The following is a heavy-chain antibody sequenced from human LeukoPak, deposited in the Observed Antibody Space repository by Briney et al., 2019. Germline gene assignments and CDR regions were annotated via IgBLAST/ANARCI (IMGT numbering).Heavy chain of an antibody. CDR2: ISAYSGNT. J-gene: IGHJ3*01. Sequence: GASVKVSCKASGYTFTSYAITWVRQAPGQGLEWMGWISAYSGNTNSAQKLQGRVTMTTDTSTRAAYVEVRSLRSDDTAMYYCARGVFYFDSYSLSACDLWGQGTMVTVSS. V-gene: IGHV1-18*01. D-gene: IGHD3-10*01. CDR1: GYTFTSYA. CDR3: ARGVFYFDSYSLSACDL.